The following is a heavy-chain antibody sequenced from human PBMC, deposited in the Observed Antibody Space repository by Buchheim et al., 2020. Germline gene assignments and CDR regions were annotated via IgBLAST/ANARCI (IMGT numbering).Heavy chain of an antibody. J-gene: IGHJ4*02. D-gene: IGHD3-22*01. V-gene: IGHV3-7*01. CDR2: IKQDGSEK. CDR3: AREPWADYYDSSGYSYYFDY. CDR1: GFTFSSYW. Sequence: EVQLVESGGGLVQPGGSLRLSCAASGFTFSSYWMSWVRQAPGKGLEWVANIKQDGSEKYYVDSVKGRFTISRDNAKNSLYLQMNSLRAEDTAVYYCAREPWADYYDSSGYSYYFDYWCQGTL.